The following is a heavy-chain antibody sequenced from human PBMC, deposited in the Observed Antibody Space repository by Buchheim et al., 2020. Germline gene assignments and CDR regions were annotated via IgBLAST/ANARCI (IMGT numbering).Heavy chain of an antibody. CDR3: GRVPFPGWDYGGNSIEYYFDY. J-gene: IGHJ4*02. D-gene: IGHD4-23*01. CDR2: ISSSASTI. CDR1: GFTFSDYY. Sequence: QVQLVESGGGLVKPGGSLRLSCAASGFTFSDYYMSWIRQAPGKGLEWVSYISSSASTIYYADSVKGRFTISRDNAKNSLYLQINRRRAEDAAVYYCGRVPFPGWDYGGNSIEYYFDYWGQGTL. V-gene: IGHV3-11*01.